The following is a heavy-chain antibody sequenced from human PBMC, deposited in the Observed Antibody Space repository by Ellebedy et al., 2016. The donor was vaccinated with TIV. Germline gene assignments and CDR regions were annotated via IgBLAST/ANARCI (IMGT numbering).Heavy chain of an antibody. D-gene: IGHD3-22*01. CDR1: SDSISNYY. V-gene: IGHV4-4*07. J-gene: IGHJ4*02. Sequence: MPGGSLRLSCTVSSDSISNYYCTWIRQAAGKGLEWIGRIYTSGATNHNPSLESRVNMSVATSKNHFSLKLISVTAADTAVYYCATQGWLSHKQYFDYWGQGVLVTVSS. CDR2: IYTSGAT. CDR3: ATQGWLSHKQYFDY.